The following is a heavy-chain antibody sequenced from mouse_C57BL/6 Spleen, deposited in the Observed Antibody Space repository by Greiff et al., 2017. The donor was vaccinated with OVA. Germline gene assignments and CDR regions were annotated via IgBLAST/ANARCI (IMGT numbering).Heavy chain of an antibody. CDR2: IHPNSGST. CDR3: ARTLHYYGSSPFAY. D-gene: IGHD1-1*01. CDR1: GYTFTSYW. V-gene: IGHV1-64*01. J-gene: IGHJ3*01. Sequence: QVQLQQPGAELVKPGASVKLSCKASGYTFTSYWMHWVKQRPGQGLEWIGMIHPNSGSTNYNEKFKSKATLTVDKSSSTAYMQLSSLTSEDSAVYDGARTLHYYGSSPFAYWGQGTLVTVSA.